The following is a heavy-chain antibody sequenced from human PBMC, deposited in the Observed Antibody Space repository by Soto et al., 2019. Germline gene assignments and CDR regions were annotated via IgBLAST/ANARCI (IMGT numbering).Heavy chain of an antibody. CDR1: GGSFSGYY. J-gene: IGHJ4*02. Sequence: SETLSLTCAVYGGSFSGYYWSWIRQPPGKGLEWIGEINHSGSTNYNPSLKSRVTISVDTSKNQFSLKLSSVTAADTAVYYCARVGGQQLVYFDYWGQGTLVTVSS. V-gene: IGHV4-34*01. CDR2: INHSGST. CDR3: ARVGGQQLVYFDY. D-gene: IGHD6-13*01.